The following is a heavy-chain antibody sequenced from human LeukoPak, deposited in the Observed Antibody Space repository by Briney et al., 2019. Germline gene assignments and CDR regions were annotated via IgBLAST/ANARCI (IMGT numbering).Heavy chain of an antibody. D-gene: IGHD6-13*01. V-gene: IGHV1-69*06. CDR2: IIPIFGTA. CDR3: ARVSPGGYSSSWYGYFDY. CDR1: GGTFSSYA. Sequence: ASVKVSCKASGGTFSSYAISWVRQAPGQGLEWMGGIIPIFGTANYAQKFQGRVTITADKSTSTAYMELSSLRSEDTAVYYCARVSPGGYSSSWYGYFDYWGQGTLVTVSS. J-gene: IGHJ4*02.